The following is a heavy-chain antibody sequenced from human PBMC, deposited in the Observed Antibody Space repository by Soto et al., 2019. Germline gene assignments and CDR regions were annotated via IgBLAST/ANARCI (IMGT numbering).Heavy chain of an antibody. CDR1: GYTFTSYA. CDR3: ARQRFCSGGSCYYYYGMDV. D-gene: IGHD2-15*01. V-gene: IGHV1-3*01. CDR2: INSGNGNT. Sequence: ASVKVSCKASGYTFTSYAMHWVRQAPGQRLGWMGWINSGNGNTKYSQKFQGRVTITRDTSASTAYMELSSLRSEDTAVYYCARQRFCSGGSCYYYYGMDVWGQGTTVTVSS. J-gene: IGHJ6*02.